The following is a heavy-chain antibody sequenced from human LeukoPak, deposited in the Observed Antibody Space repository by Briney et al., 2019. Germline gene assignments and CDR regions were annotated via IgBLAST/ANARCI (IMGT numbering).Heavy chain of an antibody. CDR3: AKVSCSSTSCYPYYFDY. CDR1: GFTFSSYG. J-gene: IGHJ4*02. V-gene: IGHV3-23*01. D-gene: IGHD2-2*01. CDR2: ISGSGGST. Sequence: GGSLRLSCAASGFTFSSYGMSWVRQAPGKGLEWVSAISGSGGSTYYADSVKGRFTISRDNSKNTLYLQMNSLRAEDTAVYYCAKVSCSSTSCYPYYFDYWGQGTLVTVSS.